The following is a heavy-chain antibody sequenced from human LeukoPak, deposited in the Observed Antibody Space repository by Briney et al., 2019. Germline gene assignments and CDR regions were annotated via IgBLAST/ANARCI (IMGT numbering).Heavy chain of an antibody. V-gene: IGHV5-51*01. CDR1: GYSFTSYW. D-gene: IGHD3-9*01. CDR2: IYPGDSDT. J-gene: IGHJ4*02. CDR3: ASANYDILTGGYYFDY. Sequence: GESLQISCKGSGYSFTSYWIGWVRQMPGKGLEWMGIIYPGDSDTRYSPSFQGQVTISADKSISTAYLQWSSLKASDTAMYYCASANYDILTGGYYFDYWGQGTLVTVSS.